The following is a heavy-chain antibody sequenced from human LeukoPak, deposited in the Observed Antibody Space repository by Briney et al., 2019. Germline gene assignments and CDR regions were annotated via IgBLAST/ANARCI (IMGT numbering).Heavy chain of an antibody. CDR1: GYTFTSYG. J-gene: IGHJ4*02. V-gene: IGHV1-18*01. CDR3: ATDRPSYGYFDY. CDR2: ISAYNGNT. Sequence: GASVKVSCKASGYTFTSYGISWVRQAPGQGLEWMGWISAYNGNTNYAQKLQGRVTMTTDTSTSTAYMELRSLRSEDTAVYYCATDRPSYGYFDYWGQGTLVTVSS. D-gene: IGHD1-26*01.